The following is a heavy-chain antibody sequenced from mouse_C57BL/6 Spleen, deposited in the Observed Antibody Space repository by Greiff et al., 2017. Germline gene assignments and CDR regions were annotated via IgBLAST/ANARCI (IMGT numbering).Heavy chain of an antibody. CDR1: GFTFSDYG. CDR3: ARTTGSHFDY. V-gene: IGHV5-17*01. J-gene: IGHJ2*01. D-gene: IGHD1-1*01. Sequence: EVKLVESGGGLVKPGGSLKLSCAASGFTFSDYGMHWVRQAPEKGLEWVAYISSGSSTIYYADTVKGRFTISRDNAKNTLFLQMTSLRSEDTAMYYCARTTGSHFDYWGQGTTLTVAS. CDR2: ISSGSSTI.